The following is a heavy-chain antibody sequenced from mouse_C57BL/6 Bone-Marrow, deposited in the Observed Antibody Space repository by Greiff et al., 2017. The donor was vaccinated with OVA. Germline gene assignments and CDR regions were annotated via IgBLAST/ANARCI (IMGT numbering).Heavy chain of an antibody. V-gene: IGHV1-26*01. CDR2: INPNNGGT. Sequence: DVQLQESGPELVKPGASVKISCKASGYTFTDYYMNWVKQSHGKSLEWIGDINPNNGGTSYNQKFKGKATLTVDKSSSTAYMELRSLTSEDSAVYYCARGYGSSYSWFAYWGQGTLVTVSA. J-gene: IGHJ3*01. CDR1: GYTFTDYY. D-gene: IGHD1-1*01. CDR3: ARGYGSSYSWFAY.